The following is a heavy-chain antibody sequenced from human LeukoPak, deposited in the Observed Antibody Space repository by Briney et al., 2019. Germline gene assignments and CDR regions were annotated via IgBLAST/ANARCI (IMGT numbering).Heavy chain of an antibody. CDR2: IYYSGST. Sequence: TSETLSLTCTVSGGSSSSSRYYWGWIRQPPGKGLEWIGSIYYSGSTYYNPSLKSRVTISVDTSKNQFSLKLSSVTAADTAVYYCARHPYQLLWLSWFDPWGQGTLVTVSP. D-gene: IGHD2-2*01. CDR3: ARHPYQLLWLSWFDP. J-gene: IGHJ5*02. CDR1: GGSSSSSRYY. V-gene: IGHV4-39*01.